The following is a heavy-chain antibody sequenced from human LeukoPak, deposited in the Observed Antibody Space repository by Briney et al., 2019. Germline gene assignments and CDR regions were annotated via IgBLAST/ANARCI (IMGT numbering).Heavy chain of an antibody. CDR1: DGSISSGDFY. J-gene: IGHJ6*03. D-gene: IGHD3-3*01. CDR2: IYYSGST. V-gene: IGHV4-61*08. CDR3: AREHPPVEMSNYDFWSGYSYYYYYMDV. Sequence: SETLSLTCTVSDGSISSGDFYWSWIRQPTGKGLEWIGYIYYSGSTNYNPSLKSRVTMSVDTSKNQFSLKLSSVTAADTAVYYCAREHPPVEMSNYDFWSGYSYYYYYMDVWGKGTPVTVSS.